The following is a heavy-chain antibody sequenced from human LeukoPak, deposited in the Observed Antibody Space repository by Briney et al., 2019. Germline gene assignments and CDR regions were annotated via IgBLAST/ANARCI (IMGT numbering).Heavy chain of an antibody. CDR2: IKQDGSEE. CDR1: GFTFSNYW. CDR3: ARDLSEAIQVDY. V-gene: IGHV3-7*01. J-gene: IGHJ4*02. Sequence: GGSLRLSCAASGFTFSNYWMSWVRQAPGKGLGWVANIKQDGSEENYVDSVKGRFTISRDNAKNSVFLQMNSLRVEDTAVYYCARDLSEAIQVDYWGQGTLVTVSS.